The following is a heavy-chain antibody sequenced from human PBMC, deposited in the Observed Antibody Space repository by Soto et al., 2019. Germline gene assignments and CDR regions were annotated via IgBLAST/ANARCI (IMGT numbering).Heavy chain of an antibody. D-gene: IGHD4-17*01. CDR2: INISNGHT. J-gene: IGHJ4*02. Sequence: ASVKVSCKASGYTFKSYQIYWVRQAPGQRLECMGWINISNGHTEYSQNFQGRATMTRDTSASTAYMELSSLRSEDTAVYYCARDTDLTLVTTLDYWGQGTPVTVSS. V-gene: IGHV1-3*04. CDR1: GYTFKSYQ. CDR3: ARDTDLTLVTTLDY.